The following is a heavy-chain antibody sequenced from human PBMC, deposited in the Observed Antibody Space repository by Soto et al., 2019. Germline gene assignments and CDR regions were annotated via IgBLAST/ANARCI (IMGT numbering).Heavy chain of an antibody. CDR1: GFTFSSYG. V-gene: IGHV3-30*03. J-gene: IGHJ6*02. Sequence: GGSLRLSCSASGFTFSSYGMHWVRKAPGKGLEWVAVISYDGSNKYYADSVKGRFTISRDNSKNTLYLQMDSLRAEDTAVYYCASPPLAATYYYYYGMDVWGQGTTVTVSS. CDR3: ASPPLAATYYYYYGMDV. D-gene: IGHD2-15*01. CDR2: ISYDGSNK.